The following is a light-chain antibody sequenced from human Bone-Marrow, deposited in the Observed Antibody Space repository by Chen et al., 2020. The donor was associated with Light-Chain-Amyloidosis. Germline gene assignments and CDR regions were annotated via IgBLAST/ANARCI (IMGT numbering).Light chain of an antibody. V-gene: IGLV2-14*03. CDR1: SSDVGGYTY. Sequence: QSAMTQPSYVSGTAGQTHTITSTGTSSDVGGYTYVSWYQQHPGKAPKIIIYDVSTRPAGVSRPFSGSKSGNTASLTISALQAEDEADYYCSSYTASSVYVFGTATTVTV. J-gene: IGLJ1*01. CDR2: DVS. CDR3: SSYTASSVYV.